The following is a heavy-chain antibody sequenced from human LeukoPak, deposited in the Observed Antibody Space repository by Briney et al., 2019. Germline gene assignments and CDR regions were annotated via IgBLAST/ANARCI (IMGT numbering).Heavy chain of an antibody. Sequence: GRSLRLSCAASGFTFSSYGMHWARQAPGKGLEWVGRIKSKTDGGTADYAAPVKGRFTVSRDDSKNTLYLQMNSLKTEDTAVYYCTTDVGTASRPVYYYYYMDVWGKGTTVTVSS. CDR2: IKSKTDGGTA. CDR1: GFTFSSYG. J-gene: IGHJ6*03. V-gene: IGHV3-15*01. D-gene: IGHD1-1*01. CDR3: TTDVGTASRPVYYYYYMDV.